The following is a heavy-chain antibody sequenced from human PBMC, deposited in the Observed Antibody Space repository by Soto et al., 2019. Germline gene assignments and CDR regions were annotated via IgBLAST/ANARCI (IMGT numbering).Heavy chain of an antibody. V-gene: IGHV4-30-4*01. D-gene: IGHD5-18*01. CDR2: IYYSGST. Sequence: PSETLSLTCTVSGGSISSGDYYWSWIRQPPGKGLEWIGYIYYSGSTYYNPSLKSRVTISVDTSKNQFYLKLSSVTAADTAVYYCARYSYGYHYYYGMDVWGQGTTVTVSS. CDR1: GGSISSGDYY. CDR3: ARYSYGYHYYYGMDV. J-gene: IGHJ6*02.